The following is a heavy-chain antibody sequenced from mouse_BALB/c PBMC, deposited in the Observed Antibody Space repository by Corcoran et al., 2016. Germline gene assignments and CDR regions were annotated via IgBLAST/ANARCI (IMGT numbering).Heavy chain of an antibody. CDR1: GFDFSRYW. Sequence: EVKLLESGGGLVQPGGSLNLSCAASGFDFSRYWMSWARQAPGKGQEWIGEINPGSSTINYTPSLKDKFIISRDNAKNKLYLQMSKVRSEDTALYYCARHYYGSRLGYFDVWGAGTTVTVSS. CDR2: INPGSSTI. V-gene: IGHV4-2*02. J-gene: IGHJ1*01. CDR3: ARHYYGSRLGYFDV. D-gene: IGHD1-1*01.